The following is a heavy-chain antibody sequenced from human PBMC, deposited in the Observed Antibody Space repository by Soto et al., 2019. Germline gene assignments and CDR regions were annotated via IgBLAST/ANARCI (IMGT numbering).Heavy chain of an antibody. CDR3: AKLGSSSWSPHYYFDY. Sequence: GGSLRLSCAASGFTFNNYAMGWVRQASGKGLEWVSAITGSGSDTYSADSVKGRFTISRDNSKNTLYLQMNSLRAEDTAIYYCAKLGSSSWSPHYYFDYWGQGTLVTVSS. CDR1: GFTFNNYA. J-gene: IGHJ4*02. D-gene: IGHD2-2*01. V-gene: IGHV3-23*01. CDR2: ITGSGSDT.